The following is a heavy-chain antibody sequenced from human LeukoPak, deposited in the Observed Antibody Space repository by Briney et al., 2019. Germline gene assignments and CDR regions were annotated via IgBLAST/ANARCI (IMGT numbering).Heavy chain of an antibody. CDR2: ISGSGGST. CDR1: GFTFSSYA. D-gene: IGHD6-19*01. V-gene: IGHV3-23*01. J-gene: IGHJ4*02. Sequence: GGSLRLSCAASGFTFSSYAMSWVRQAPGKGLEWVSAISGSGGSTYYADSVKGRFTISRDNSKNTLYLQMNSPRAEDTAVYYCAKDNAYSSGWLYYFDYWGQGTLVTVSS. CDR3: AKDNAYSSGWLYYFDY.